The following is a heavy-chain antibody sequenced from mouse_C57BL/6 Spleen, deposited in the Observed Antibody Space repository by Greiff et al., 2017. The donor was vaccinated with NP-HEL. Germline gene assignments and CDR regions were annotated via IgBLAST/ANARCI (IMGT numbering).Heavy chain of an antibody. CDR2: IWSDGST. J-gene: IGHJ4*01. CDR1: GFSLTSYG. D-gene: IGHD2-1*01. CDR3: ARDGNYEGLYAMDY. V-gene: IGHV2-6*03. Sequence: QVQLKESGPGLVAPSQSLSITCTVSGFSLTSYGVHWVRQPPGKGLEWLVVIWSDGSTTYNSALKSRLSISKDNSKSQVFLKMNRLQTDDTAMYYCARDGNYEGLYAMDYWGQGTSVTVSS.